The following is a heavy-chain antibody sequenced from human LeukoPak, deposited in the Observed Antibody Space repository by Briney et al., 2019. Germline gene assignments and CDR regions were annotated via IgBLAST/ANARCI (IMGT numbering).Heavy chain of an antibody. J-gene: IGHJ4*02. Sequence: SETLSLTCTVSGGSISSYYWSWIRQPPGKGLEWIGYIYYSGSTNYNPSLKSRVTISVDTSKIQFSLKLSSVTAADTAVYYCARAGGYYDSSGYLRDLDYWGQGTLVTVSS. CDR2: IYYSGST. V-gene: IGHV4-59*01. D-gene: IGHD3-22*01. CDR1: GGSISSYY. CDR3: ARAGGYYDSSGYLRDLDY.